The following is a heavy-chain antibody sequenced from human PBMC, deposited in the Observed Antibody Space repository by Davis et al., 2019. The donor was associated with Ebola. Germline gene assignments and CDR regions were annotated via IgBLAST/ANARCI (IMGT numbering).Heavy chain of an antibody. Sequence: MPSETLSLTCAVSGGSISSSNWWSWVRQPPGKGLEWFGEIYHSGSTNYNPSLKSRVTISVDKSKNQFSLKLSSVTAADTAVYYCARARYDSSGYYYVWYFDLWGRGTLVTVSS. CDR2: IYHSGST. V-gene: IGHV4-4*02. CDR3: ARARYDSSGYYYVWYFDL. J-gene: IGHJ2*01. D-gene: IGHD3-22*01. CDR1: GGSISSSNW.